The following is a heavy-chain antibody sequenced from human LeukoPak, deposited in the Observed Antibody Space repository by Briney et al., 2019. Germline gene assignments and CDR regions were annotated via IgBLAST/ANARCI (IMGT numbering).Heavy chain of an antibody. V-gene: IGHV1-69*02. D-gene: IGHD2-21*02. CDR3: ARCASGDLDAFDI. Sequence: ASVKVSCKASGGTFSSYTISWVRQAPGQGLEWMGRIIPILGIANYAQKFQGRVTITADKSTSTAYMELSSLRSEDTAVYYCARCASGDLDAFDIWGQGTMVTVSS. J-gene: IGHJ3*02. CDR1: GGTFSSYT. CDR2: IIPILGIA.